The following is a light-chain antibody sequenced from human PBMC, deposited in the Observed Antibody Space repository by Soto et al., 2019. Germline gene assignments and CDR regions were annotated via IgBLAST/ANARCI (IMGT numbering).Light chain of an antibody. J-gene: IGKJ2*01. CDR3: QQYGSSPRYT. V-gene: IGKV3-20*01. Sequence: EIVLTQSPGTLSLSPGERATLSCRASQTIGGNYLAWYQQQPGRAPRLIIYEASIRATGIPDRFSGSGSGTDFTLSINSLEPEDFAVYYCQQYGSSPRYTFGQGTRLDIK. CDR1: QTIGGNY. CDR2: EAS.